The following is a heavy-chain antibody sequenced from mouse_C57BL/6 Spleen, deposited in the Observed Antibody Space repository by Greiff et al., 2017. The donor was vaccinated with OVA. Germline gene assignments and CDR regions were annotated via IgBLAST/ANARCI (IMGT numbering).Heavy chain of an antibody. CDR1: GFSFNTYA. CDR2: IRSKSNNYAT. Sequence: EVKLVESGGGLVQPKGSLKLSCAASGFSFNTYAMNWVRQAPGKGLEWVARIRSKSNNYATYYADSVKDRFTISRDDSESMLYLQMNNLKTEDTAMYYCVRRGAYGNEFAYWGQGTLVTVSA. CDR3: VRRGAYGNEFAY. V-gene: IGHV10-1*01. J-gene: IGHJ3*01. D-gene: IGHD2-1*01.